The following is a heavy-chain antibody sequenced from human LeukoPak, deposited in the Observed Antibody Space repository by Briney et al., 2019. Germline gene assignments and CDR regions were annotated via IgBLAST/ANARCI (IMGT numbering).Heavy chain of an antibody. CDR3: ARDRCSGGSCYSRPYYYYYMDV. Sequence: ASVKVSCKASEYTFTDYFMHWVRQAPGEGPEWMGWINPNGGGTHYAQKFQGRVTMTRDTSISTAYMELSRLRSDDTAVYYCARDRCSGGSCYSRPYYYYYMDVWGKGTTVTISS. J-gene: IGHJ6*03. D-gene: IGHD2-15*01. V-gene: IGHV1-2*02. CDR1: EYTFTDYF. CDR2: INPNGGGT.